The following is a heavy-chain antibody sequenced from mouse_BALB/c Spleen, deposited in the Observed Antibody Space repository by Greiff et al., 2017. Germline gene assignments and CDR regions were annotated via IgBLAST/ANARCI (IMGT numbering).Heavy chain of an antibody. J-gene: IGHJ2*01. CDR1: GYSITSDYA. V-gene: IGHV3-2*02. D-gene: IGHD4-1*01. Sequence: EVQGVESGPGLVKPSQSLSLTCTVTGYSITSDYAWNWIRQFPGNKLEWMGYISYSGSTSYNPSLKSRISITRDTSKNQFFLQLNSVTTEDTATYYCARTGFDYWGQGTTLTVSS. CDR3: ARTGFDY. CDR2: ISYSGST.